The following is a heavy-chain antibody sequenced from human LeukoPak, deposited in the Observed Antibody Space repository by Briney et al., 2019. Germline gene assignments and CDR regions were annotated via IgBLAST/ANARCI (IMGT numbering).Heavy chain of an antibody. D-gene: IGHD3-22*01. V-gene: IGHV1-69*13. Sequence: GASVKVSCKASGGTFSSYAISWVRQAPGQGLEWMGGIIPIFGTANYAQKFQGRVTITADESTSTAYMELSSLRSEDTAVYYCARSPCYDSSGYYSHDYWGQGTLVTVSS. CDR2: IIPIFGTA. CDR1: GGTFSSYA. CDR3: ARSPCYDSSGYYSHDY. J-gene: IGHJ4*02.